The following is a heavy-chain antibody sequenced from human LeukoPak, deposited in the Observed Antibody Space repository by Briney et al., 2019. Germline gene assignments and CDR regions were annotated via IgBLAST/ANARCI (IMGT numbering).Heavy chain of an antibody. V-gene: IGHV3-9*01. CDR1: GFTFDDYA. CDR3: AKARGYSGYDLAY. D-gene: IGHD5-12*01. CDR2: ISWNSGSI. Sequence: GRSLRLSCAASGFTFDDYAMPWVRQAPGKGLEWVSGISWNSGSIGYADSVKGRFTISRDNAKNSLYLQMNSLRAEDTALYYCAKARGYSGYDLAYWGQGTLVTVSS. J-gene: IGHJ4*02.